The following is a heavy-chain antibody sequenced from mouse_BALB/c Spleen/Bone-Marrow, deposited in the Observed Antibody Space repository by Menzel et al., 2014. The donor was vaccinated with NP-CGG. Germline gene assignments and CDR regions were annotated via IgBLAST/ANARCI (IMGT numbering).Heavy chain of an antibody. CDR1: GYTFTIYW. D-gene: IGHD4-1*01. Sequence: VQLQQSGAELVKPGASVKLSCKASGYTFTIYWMHWVKQRPGQGLEWIGEIDPSDSDANYNQKFKGKATLTVDKSSTTAYMQLSSLTSEDSAVYYCARLGRDYWGQGTTLTVSS. V-gene: IGHV1-69*02. J-gene: IGHJ2*01. CDR3: ARLGRDY. CDR2: IDPSDSDA.